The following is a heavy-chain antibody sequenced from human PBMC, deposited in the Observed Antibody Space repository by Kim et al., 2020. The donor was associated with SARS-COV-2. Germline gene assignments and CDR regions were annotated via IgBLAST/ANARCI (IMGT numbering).Heavy chain of an antibody. V-gene: IGHV4-34*01. J-gene: IGHJ4*01. CDR1: GGSFSGYY. Sequence: SETLSLTCAVYGGSFSGYYWSWIRQPPGKGLEWIGEINHSGSTNYNPSLKSRVTISVDTSKNQFSLKLSSVTAADTAVYYCARGPTYCSSTSCYTLDYW. D-gene: IGHD2-2*02. CDR2: INHSGST. CDR3: ARGPTYCSSTSCYTLDY.